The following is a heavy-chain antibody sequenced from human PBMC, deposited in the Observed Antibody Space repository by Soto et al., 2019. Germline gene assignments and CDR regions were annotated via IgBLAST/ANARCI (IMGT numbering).Heavy chain of an antibody. CDR3: ARGQLVWYGDLTPYHRDMDV. J-gene: IGHJ6*02. CDR1: GGSFDDFY. CDR2: ISHDGGT. Sequence: SETLSLTCAFYGGSFDDFYWSWVRQSPGKGLEWVGEISHDGGTNYSPSLASRVSISVDTSKNQFSLHLRSVTAADTGLYYCARGQLVWYGDLTPYHRDMDVWGQGTTVTVSS. D-gene: IGHD3-10*01. V-gene: IGHV4-34*01.